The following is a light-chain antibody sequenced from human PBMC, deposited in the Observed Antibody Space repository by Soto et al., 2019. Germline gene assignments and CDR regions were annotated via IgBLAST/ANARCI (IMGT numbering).Light chain of an antibody. CDR1: QSVNSS. V-gene: IGKV3-11*01. J-gene: IGKJ5*01. CDR3: QQRTNWPSST. Sequence: EIVLTQSPATLSLSPGERATLSCRASQSVNSSLAWYQQKPGQAPRLLISDASNRATGIPGRFSGSGSGTDFTLTISSLEPEDFAIYYCQQRTNWPSSTFGQGTRLEIK. CDR2: DAS.